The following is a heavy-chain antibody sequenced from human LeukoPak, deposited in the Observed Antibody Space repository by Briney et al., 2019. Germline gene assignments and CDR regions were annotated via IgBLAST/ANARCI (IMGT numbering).Heavy chain of an antibody. CDR3: VREDHGSGSFLY. CDR2: IWYDGSNK. D-gene: IGHD3-10*01. CDR1: GFTFSSYG. J-gene: IGHJ4*02. V-gene: IGHV3-33*01. Sequence: GGSLRLSCAASGFTFSSYGMHWVRQAPGKGLEWVAVIWYDGSNKYYADSVKGRFTISRDNARNTLDLQMTSLRPEDTAVYFCVREDHGSGSFLYWGQGTLVTVSS.